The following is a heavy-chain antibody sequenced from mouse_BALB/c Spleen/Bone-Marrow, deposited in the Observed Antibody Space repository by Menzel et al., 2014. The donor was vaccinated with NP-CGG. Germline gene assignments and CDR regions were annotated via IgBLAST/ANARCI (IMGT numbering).Heavy chain of an antibody. V-gene: IGHV1S81*02. CDR1: GYTFTSYY. CDR3: TRRLLYYAMDY. J-gene: IGHJ4*01. D-gene: IGHD2-13*01. CDR2: INPSNGGT. Sequence: QVQLQQSGAELVKPGASVKLSCKASGYTFTSYYMYWVKQRPGQGLEWIGEINPSNGGTNFNEKFKSKATLTVDKSSSTAYMQLSGLTSEDSAVYYCTRRLLYYAMDYWGQGTSVTVSS.